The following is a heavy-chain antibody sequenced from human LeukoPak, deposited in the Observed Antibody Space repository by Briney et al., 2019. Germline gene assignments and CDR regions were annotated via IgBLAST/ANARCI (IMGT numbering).Heavy chain of an antibody. D-gene: IGHD3-10*01. J-gene: IGHJ4*02. CDR2: INSNSGGT. CDR3: AGVTHGGSGSQYYFDY. Sequence: ASVKVSCRASGYTFIGFYMHWVRQAPGQGLEWMGWINSNSGGTNYAQKFQGRVTMTRDTSISTAYMELSRLRSDDTAVYYCAGVTHGGSGSQYYFDYWGQGTLVTVSS. CDR1: GYTFIGFY. V-gene: IGHV1-2*02.